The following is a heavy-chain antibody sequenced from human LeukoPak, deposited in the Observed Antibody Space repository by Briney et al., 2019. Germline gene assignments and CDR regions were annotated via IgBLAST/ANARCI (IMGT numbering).Heavy chain of an antibody. D-gene: IGHD3-22*01. CDR3: ARGRGDSKGTSFHY. Sequence: SETLSLTCTVSGGSISNYYCSWIRQPPGKGLEWIGYIDYIGSTTYNPSLKSRVTISIDTSKNQFSLRLSSVTAADTAVYYCARGRGDSKGTSFHYWGQGTLVTVSA. CDR1: GGSISNYY. CDR2: IDYIGST. J-gene: IGHJ4*02. V-gene: IGHV4-59*01.